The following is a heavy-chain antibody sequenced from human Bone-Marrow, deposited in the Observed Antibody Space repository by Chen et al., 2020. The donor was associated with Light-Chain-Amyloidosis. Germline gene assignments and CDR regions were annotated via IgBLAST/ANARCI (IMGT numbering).Heavy chain of an antibody. D-gene: IGHD6-6*01. CDR1: GSTFSSYW. Sequence: EVQLVESRGGLVTPGGSLRLSCAASGSTFSSYWMSWVRQAPGKGLEWVANIKQDGRVKYCVDSVKGLFTISRDNAKNSLYLQMNNLRAEDTAVYYCARRVTYSSSSIYFDYWGQGTLVTVSS. J-gene: IGHJ4*02. CDR3: ARRVTYSSSSIYFDY. CDR2: IKQDGRVK. V-gene: IGHV3-7*01.